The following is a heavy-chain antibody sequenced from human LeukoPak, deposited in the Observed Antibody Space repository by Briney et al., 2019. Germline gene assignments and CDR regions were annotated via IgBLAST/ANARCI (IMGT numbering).Heavy chain of an antibody. CDR2: ISYDGSNK. J-gene: IGHJ4*02. CDR3: ARRVGNFDY. D-gene: IGHD1-26*01. CDR1: GFTFSSYG. V-gene: IGHV3-30*03. Sequence: GGSLRLSCAASGFTFSSYGMHWVRQAPGKGLEWVAVISYDGSNKYYADSVKGRFTISRDNSKNTLYPQMNSLRAEDTAVYYCARRVGNFDYWGQGTLVTVSS.